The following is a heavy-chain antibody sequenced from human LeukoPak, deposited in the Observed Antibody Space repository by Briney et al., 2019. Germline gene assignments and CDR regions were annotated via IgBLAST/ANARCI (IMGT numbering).Heavy chain of an antibody. Sequence: ASVKVSCKASVYTFTGYYMHWVRQAPGQGLEWMGWINPNSGGTNYAQKFQGRVTMTRDTSISTAYMELSRLRSDDTAVYYCARDAGVVPAAPIDYWGQGTLVTVSS. CDR2: INPNSGGT. J-gene: IGHJ4*02. D-gene: IGHD2-2*01. CDR3: ARDAGVVPAAPIDY. CDR1: VYTFTGYY. V-gene: IGHV1-2*02.